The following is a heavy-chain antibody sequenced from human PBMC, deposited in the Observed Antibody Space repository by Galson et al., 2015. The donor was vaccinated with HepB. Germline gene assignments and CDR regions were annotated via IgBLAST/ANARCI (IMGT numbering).Heavy chain of an antibody. D-gene: IGHD3-16*01. CDR2: ISGDGDST. V-gene: IGHV3-23*01. Sequence: SLRLSCAASGFAFNTHAMSWVRQAPGRGLEWIAGISGDGDSTFYADSVKGRFTVSGDNSNNMLYLQMNSLRAEDAGLYFCAKGHGLFDYWGQGTLVTVSS. J-gene: IGHJ4*02. CDR3: AKGHGLFDY. CDR1: GFAFNTHA.